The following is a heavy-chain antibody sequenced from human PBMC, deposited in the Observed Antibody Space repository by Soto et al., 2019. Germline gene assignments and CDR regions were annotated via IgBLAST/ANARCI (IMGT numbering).Heavy chain of an antibody. Sequence: PGGSLRLSCAASGFTVRTNHMSWVRQAPGKGLEWVSVIYSGGTTYYADSVKGRFTISKDNSKNTVYLQMNSLRAEDTAVYYCARSYDFWSGYYIDWGQGALVNVSS. CDR3: ARSYDFWSGYYID. CDR1: GFTVRTNH. V-gene: IGHV3-53*01. J-gene: IGHJ4*02. CDR2: IYSGGTT. D-gene: IGHD3-3*01.